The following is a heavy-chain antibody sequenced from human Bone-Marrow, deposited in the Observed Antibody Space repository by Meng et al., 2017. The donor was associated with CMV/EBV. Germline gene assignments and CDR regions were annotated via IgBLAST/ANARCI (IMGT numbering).Heavy chain of an antibody. CDR3: AREDVGYSSSWGYGMDV. Sequence: ASVKVSCKASGYTFTSYYMHWVRQAPGQGLEWMGIINPSGGSTSYAQKFQGRDTMTRDTSTSTVYMELSSLRSEDTAVYYCAREDVGYSSSWGYGMDVWGQGTTVTVSS. D-gene: IGHD6-13*01. CDR1: GYTFTSYY. CDR2: INPSGGST. V-gene: IGHV1-46*01. J-gene: IGHJ6*02.